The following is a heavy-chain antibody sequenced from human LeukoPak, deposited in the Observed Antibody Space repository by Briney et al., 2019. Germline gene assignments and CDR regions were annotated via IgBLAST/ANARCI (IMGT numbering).Heavy chain of an antibody. V-gene: IGHV4-39*01. CDR1: GCSISSSAYY. J-gene: IGHJ4*02. CDR3: ASHIVATTYFDY. Sequence: SETLSLTCTVSGCSISSSAYYWGWIRQPPGKGLEWIGSISYSGSTYYNPSLKSRVTMSVDTSKNQFSLKMSSVTAADTAIYYCASHIVATTYFDYWGQGTLVTVSS. D-gene: IGHD5-12*01. CDR2: ISYSGST.